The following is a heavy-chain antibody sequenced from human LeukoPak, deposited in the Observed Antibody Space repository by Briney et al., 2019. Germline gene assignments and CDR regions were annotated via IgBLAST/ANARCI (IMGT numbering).Heavy chain of an antibody. Sequence: ASETLSLTCTVSGGSISSYYWSWIRQPPGKGLEWIGYIYYSGSTNYNPSLKSRVTISVDTSKNQFSLKLSSVTAADTAVYYCARGPYCSSTSCQDHYYYYYMGVWGKGTTVTVSS. CDR2: IYYSGST. D-gene: IGHD2-2*01. CDR1: GGSISSYY. J-gene: IGHJ6*03. V-gene: IGHV4-59*01. CDR3: ARGPYCSSTSCQDHYYYYYMGV.